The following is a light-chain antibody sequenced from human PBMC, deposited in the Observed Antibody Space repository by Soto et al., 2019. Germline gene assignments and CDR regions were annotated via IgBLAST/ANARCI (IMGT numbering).Light chain of an antibody. J-gene: IGLJ2*01. V-gene: IGLV2-14*01. Sequence: QSVLTQPASVSGSPGQSITISCTGTSSDVGGYHYVSWYQQHPGKAPKLMIYDVSNRPSGVSNRFSGSKSGNTASLTISGLQAEDEADYYCSSYTSSSTSVVFGGGTKVTVL. CDR3: SSYTSSSTSVV. CDR2: DVS. CDR1: SSDVGGYHY.